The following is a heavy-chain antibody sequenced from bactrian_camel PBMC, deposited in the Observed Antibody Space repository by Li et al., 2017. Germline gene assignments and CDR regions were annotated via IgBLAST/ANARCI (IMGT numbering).Heavy chain of an antibody. CDR2: INAGAGGNYS. D-gene: IGHD7*01. Sequence: QLVESGGGSVQAGGSLRLSCIVSGYFDSRYYMAWFRHAPGKEREGLASINAGAGGNYSYYSDSVKGRFTISQDNAKNTVYLQMNSLKPDDSGTYYCAYESGTTPDLCRRRGPGGYFGQGTQVTVSS. CDR1: GYFDSRYY. V-gene: IGHV3S28*01. J-gene: IGHJ6*01.